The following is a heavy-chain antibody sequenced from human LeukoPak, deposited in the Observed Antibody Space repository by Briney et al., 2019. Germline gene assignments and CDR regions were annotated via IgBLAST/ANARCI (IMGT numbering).Heavy chain of an antibody. CDR3: ARGFVWGSHGMDV. CDR1: GFTFSSYA. D-gene: IGHD3-16*01. J-gene: IGHJ6*02. V-gene: IGHV3-30-3*01. CDR2: ISYDGSNK. Sequence: GGSLRLSCAASGFTFSSYAMHGVRQAPGKGLEGVAVISYDGSNKYYADSVKGRFTISRDNSKNTLYLQMNSLRAEDTAVYYCARGFVWGSHGMDVWGQGTTVTVSS.